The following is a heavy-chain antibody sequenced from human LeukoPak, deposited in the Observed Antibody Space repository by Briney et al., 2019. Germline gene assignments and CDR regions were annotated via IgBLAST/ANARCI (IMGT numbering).Heavy chain of an antibody. D-gene: IGHD1-26*01. V-gene: IGHV3-66*01. Sequence: GGSLRLSCAASGFSFRSYAMSWVRQAPGKGLEWVSVIYSGGSTYYADSVKGRFTISRDNSKNTLYLQMNSLRAEDTAVYYCARYFKWEPAFGYWGQGTLVTVSS. J-gene: IGHJ4*02. CDR2: IYSGGST. CDR1: GFSFRSYA. CDR3: ARYFKWEPAFGY.